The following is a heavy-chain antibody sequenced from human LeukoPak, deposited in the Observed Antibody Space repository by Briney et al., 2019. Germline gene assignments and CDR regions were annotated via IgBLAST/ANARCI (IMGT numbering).Heavy chain of an antibody. CDR3: ASGSGYYTVYYYYMDV. CDR2: IIPIFGSP. D-gene: IGHD3-3*01. Sequence: ASVKVSCKASGGTFSTYSASWVRQAPGQGLERMGGIIPIFGSPNYAQKFQGRLTITTDESTSTAYMELSSLRSEDTAVYYCASGSGYYTVYYYYMDVWGKGTTVTVSS. J-gene: IGHJ6*03. CDR1: GGTFSTYS. V-gene: IGHV1-69*05.